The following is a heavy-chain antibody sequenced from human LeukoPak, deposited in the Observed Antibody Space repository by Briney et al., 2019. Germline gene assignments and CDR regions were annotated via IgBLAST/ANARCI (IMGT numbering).Heavy chain of an antibody. CDR3: ARVPVQLERRGLDY. Sequence: ASVKVSCKASGYTFTGYYMLWVRQAPGQGLEWMGWINPNSGGTNYAQKFQGRVTMTRDTSISTAYMELSRLRSDDTAVYYCARVPVQLERRGLDYWGQGTLVTVSS. D-gene: IGHD1-1*01. J-gene: IGHJ4*02. CDR2: INPNSGGT. V-gene: IGHV1-2*02. CDR1: GYTFTGYY.